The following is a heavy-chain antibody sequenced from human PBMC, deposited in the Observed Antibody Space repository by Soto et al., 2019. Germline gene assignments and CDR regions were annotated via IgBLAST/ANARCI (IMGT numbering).Heavy chain of an antibody. D-gene: IGHD3-10*01. J-gene: IGHJ4*02. CDR3: ARGSYYTSGTVHRPYDY. Sequence: GGSLRLSCAASGFTFSIYAMHWVRQAPGKGLEYVSAISYDGTITYYADSVKGRFTISRDDSRNTVYLQMGSLRPEDMAVYYCARGSYYTSGTVHRPYDYWGQGTLVTVSS. CDR1: GFTFSIYA. V-gene: IGHV3-64*02. CDR2: ISYDGTIT.